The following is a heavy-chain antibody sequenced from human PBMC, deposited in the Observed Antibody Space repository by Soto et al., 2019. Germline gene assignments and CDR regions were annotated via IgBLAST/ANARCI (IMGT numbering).Heavy chain of an antibody. J-gene: IGHJ4*02. CDR1: GFPLSTIGVG. CDR3: ARQRYGEFDY. D-gene: IGHD5-18*01. Sequence: QITLKASAPTLVKPTQTLTLTCTFSGFPLSTIGVGVGWIRQPPGTALEWLALIYWDDDKRYRPSLKSRLTITTDTSKNQVVLTTTNIDPVDTATYYCARQRYGEFDYWGQGNLVTVSS. CDR2: IYWDDDK. V-gene: IGHV2-5*02.